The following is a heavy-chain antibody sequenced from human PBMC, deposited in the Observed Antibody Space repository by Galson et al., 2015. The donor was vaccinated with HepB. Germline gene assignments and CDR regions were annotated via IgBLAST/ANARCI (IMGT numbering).Heavy chain of an antibody. V-gene: IGHV3-74*01. CDR3: ARGRYYGMDV. CDR2: GDGSTT. J-gene: IGHJ6*02. Sequence: SLRLSCAASGFTFSAHWLHWVRQAPGKGLVWVSGDGSTTTYADSVKGRFTTSRDNAKNTLYLQMDSLRGDDTAVYYCARGRYYGMDVWGQGTTVTVSS. CDR1: GFTFSAHW.